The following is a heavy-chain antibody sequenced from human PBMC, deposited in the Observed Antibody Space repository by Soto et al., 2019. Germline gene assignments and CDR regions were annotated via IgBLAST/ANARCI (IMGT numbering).Heavy chain of an antibody. D-gene: IGHD3-22*01. CDR1: GFRFGDYA. J-gene: IGHJ4*02. CDR2: ISDSSSTI. Sequence: PGGSLRLSCTASGFRFGDYALSWFRQAPWKGLEWVSYISDSSSTIHYADSVKGRFTISRDNAKNSLYLQMNSLRAEDTAVYYCARDDYPYYDDSSGYDFDYLCQGDLLTISS. V-gene: IGHV3-48*01. CDR3: ARDDYPYYDDSSGYDFDY.